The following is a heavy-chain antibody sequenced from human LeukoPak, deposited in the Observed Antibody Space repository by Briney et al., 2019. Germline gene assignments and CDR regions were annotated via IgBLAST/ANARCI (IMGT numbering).Heavy chain of an antibody. V-gene: IGHV3-23*01. D-gene: IGHD3-22*01. CDR2: LSSSGDSS. J-gene: IGHJ4*02. Sequence: PGGSLRLSCAASGFTFSSYEMNWVRQAPGKGLEWVSSLSSSGDSSYFADSVKGRFTISRDNARNTLDLQMSSLRAEDAAVYYCARGIYYDTSGYLWWGQGTLVTVSS. CDR3: ARGIYYDTSGYLW. CDR1: GFTFSSYE.